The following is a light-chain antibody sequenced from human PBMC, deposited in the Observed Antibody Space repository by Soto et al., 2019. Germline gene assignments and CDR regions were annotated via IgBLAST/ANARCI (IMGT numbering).Light chain of an antibody. CDR1: QGISRY. Sequence: IQLTQSPSSLSASVGDRVTITCRASQGISRYLAWYRQKPGEAPKLLIFGASTLHSGVPSRFSGSGSGTDFTLTITSLQPEDFATYYCQQFNSYPLTFGGGTKVDIK. V-gene: IGKV1-9*01. CDR3: QQFNSYPLT. J-gene: IGKJ4*01. CDR2: GAS.